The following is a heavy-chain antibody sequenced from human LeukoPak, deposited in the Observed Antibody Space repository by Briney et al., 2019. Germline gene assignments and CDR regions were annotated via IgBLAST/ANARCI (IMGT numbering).Heavy chain of an antibody. D-gene: IGHD6-19*01. Sequence: SETLSLTCTVSGGSISSYYWSWIRQSPGKGLEWIGYMYYSGSADYNPSLKSRVTISVDTSKNQFSLKLSSVTAAGTAVYYCARRESTGWYAIFDSWGQGTLVTVSS. CDR3: ARRESTGWYAIFDS. V-gene: IGHV4-59*08. J-gene: IGHJ4*02. CDR2: MYYSGSA. CDR1: GGSISSYY.